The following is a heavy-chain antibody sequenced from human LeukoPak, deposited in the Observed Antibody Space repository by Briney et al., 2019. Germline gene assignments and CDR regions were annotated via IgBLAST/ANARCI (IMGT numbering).Heavy chain of an antibody. CDR2: IFYAGTA. Sequence: SETLSLTCTVPGGSISSYYWSWVRQPPGKGLEYIGYIFYAGTANYHPSLKSRVTISVDTSKNQFSLKLISVTAADSAVYYCARLAKIENRSLAYYFDYWGQGILVTVSS. CDR3: ARLAKIENRSLAYYFDY. CDR1: GGSISSYY. J-gene: IGHJ4*02. D-gene: IGHD1-26*01. V-gene: IGHV4-59*01.